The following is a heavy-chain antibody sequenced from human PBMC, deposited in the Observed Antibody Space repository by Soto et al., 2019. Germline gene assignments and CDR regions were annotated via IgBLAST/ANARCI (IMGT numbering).Heavy chain of an antibody. CDR3: ASCPYTGGCS. J-gene: IGHJ5*01. CDR2: INTGNGNT. Sequence: VKPSSKACRYTFKSYAMHSARHAPGQRPEWMGWINTGNGNTRYSQKFQGRVTITRDTSASTAYMEVSSLRSEDTALYYCASCPYTGGCSWGHGTLVTVSS. V-gene: IGHV1-3*04. D-gene: IGHD2-8*02. CDR1: RYTFKSYA.